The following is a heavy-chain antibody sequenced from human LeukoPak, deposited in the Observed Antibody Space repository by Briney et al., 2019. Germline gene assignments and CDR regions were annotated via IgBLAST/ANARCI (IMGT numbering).Heavy chain of an antibody. J-gene: IGHJ3*02. CDR3: ASYYYDSSGYYYDAFDI. Sequence: GGSLRLSCAASGFTFSSYGMHWVRQAPGKGLEWVAVTAYDESNKYYADPVKGRFTISRDNSKNTLYLQMNSLRVEDTAVYYCASYYYDSSGYYYDAFDIWGQGTMVTVSS. CDR2: TAYDESNK. CDR1: GFTFSSYG. D-gene: IGHD3-22*01. V-gene: IGHV3-30*03.